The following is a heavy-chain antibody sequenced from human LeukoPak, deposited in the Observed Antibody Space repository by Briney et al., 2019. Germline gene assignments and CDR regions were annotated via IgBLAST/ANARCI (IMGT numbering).Heavy chain of an antibody. J-gene: IGHJ4*02. Sequence: PGGFLRLSCAASGLTLSSYAMSWVRQAPGKGREWVSTISDSGSGGSTYYADSVKGRFTIYRDNSKNTLYLQMNSLRAEDTAVYYCAGELRFLEWLLPIDYWGQGTLVTVRS. D-gene: IGHD3-3*01. V-gene: IGHV3-23*01. CDR2: ISDSGSGGST. CDR1: GLTLSSYA. CDR3: AGELRFLEWLLPIDY.